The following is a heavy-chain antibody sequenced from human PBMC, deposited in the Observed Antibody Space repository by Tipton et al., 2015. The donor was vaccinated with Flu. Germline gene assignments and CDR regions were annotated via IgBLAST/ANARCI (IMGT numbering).Heavy chain of an antibody. CDR2: ISTNQNHM. Sequence: SLRLSCAASGFTFSPFGMTWVRQAPGKGLEWVSTISTNQNHMFYADSVKGRFTISRDNAKNSVYLQMNSLGAEDTALYYCARGARGYSSSWYDYWGQGTPVTVSS. J-gene: IGHJ4*02. D-gene: IGHD6-13*01. CDR1: GFTFSPFG. V-gene: IGHV3-21*01. CDR3: ARGARGYSSSWYDY.